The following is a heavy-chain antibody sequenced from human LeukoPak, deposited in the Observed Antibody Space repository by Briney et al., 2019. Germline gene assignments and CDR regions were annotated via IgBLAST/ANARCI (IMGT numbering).Heavy chain of an antibody. D-gene: IGHD3-10*01. CDR2: IYYSGTT. V-gene: IGHV4-39*01. CDR1: GGSLNSPNYY. J-gene: IGHJ5*02. Sequence: SETLSLTCIVSGGSLNSPNYYWGWIRQPPGKGLEWIGTIYYSGTTYYNPSLKSRLTISVDTSKSQFSLKLTSVTAADTAVYYCARHDYYGSLNWFDPWGQGTLITVSS. CDR3: ARHDYYGSLNWFDP.